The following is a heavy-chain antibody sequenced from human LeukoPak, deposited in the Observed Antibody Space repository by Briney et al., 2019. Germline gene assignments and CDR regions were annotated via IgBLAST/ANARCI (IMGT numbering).Heavy chain of an antibody. V-gene: IGHV4-4*02. CDR2: IYHSGST. J-gene: IGHJ4*02. Sequence: PSGTLSLTCAVSGGSISSSNWWSWVRQPPGKGLEWIGEIYHSGSTNYNPSLKSRVTLSVDKSKNQFSLKLSSVTAADTAVYYCARGGDYYEKYYFDYWGQGTLVTVSS. CDR3: ARGGDYYEKYYFDY. CDR1: GGSISSSNW. D-gene: IGHD3-22*01.